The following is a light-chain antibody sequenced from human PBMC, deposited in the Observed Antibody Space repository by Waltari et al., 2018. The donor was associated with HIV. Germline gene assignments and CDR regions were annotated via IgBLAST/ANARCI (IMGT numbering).Light chain of an antibody. V-gene: IGLV2-14*03. Sequence: QSALTQPASVSGSPGQSITISCTGTSSDVGGYNFVSWYQQHPGKAPKVMIYDVDNRPSGVSNRFSGSKSGNTASLTISGLQAEDEADYYYSSYTSSSTVVFGGGTKLTVL. CDR3: SSYTSSSTVV. CDR2: DVD. J-gene: IGLJ2*01. CDR1: SSDVGGYNF.